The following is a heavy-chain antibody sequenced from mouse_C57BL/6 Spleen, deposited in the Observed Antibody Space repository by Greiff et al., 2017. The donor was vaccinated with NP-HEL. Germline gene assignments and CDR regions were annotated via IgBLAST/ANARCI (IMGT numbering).Heavy chain of an antibody. CDR1: GYTFTSYT. V-gene: IGHV1-4*01. CDR3: AALYYDYPAWFAY. Sequence: QVQLKESGAELARPGASVKMSCKASGYTFTSYTMHWVKQRPGQGLEWIGYINPSSGYTKYNQKFKDKATLTADKSSSTAYMQLSSLTSEDSAVYYCAALYYDYPAWFAYWGQGTLVTVSA. D-gene: IGHD2-4*01. J-gene: IGHJ3*01. CDR2: INPSSGYT.